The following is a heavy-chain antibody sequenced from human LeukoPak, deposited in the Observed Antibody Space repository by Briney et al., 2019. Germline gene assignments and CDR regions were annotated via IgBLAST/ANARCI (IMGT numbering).Heavy chain of an antibody. V-gene: IGHV3-9*01. CDR1: GFTIDDYA. J-gene: IGHJ4*02. D-gene: IGHD3-3*01. Sequence: GRSLRLSCAASGFTIDDYAMHWVRQAPGKGLEWVSGISWNSASIGYADSVKSRFTISRDNAKNSLYLQMNSLRAEDTALYYCAKDAIFGVVIPNVGPTRFDYWGQGTLVTVSS. CDR3: AKDAIFGVVIPNVGPTRFDY. CDR2: ISWNSASI.